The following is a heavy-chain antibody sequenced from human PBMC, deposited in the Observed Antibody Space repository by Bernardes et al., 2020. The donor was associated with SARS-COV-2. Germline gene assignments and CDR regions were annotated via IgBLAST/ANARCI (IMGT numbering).Heavy chain of an antibody. CDR1: GDSMTTGAYY. D-gene: IGHD3-9*01. J-gene: IGHJ4*02. CDR3: ARLKVLRHLDWSMSWLEYYFDF. Sequence: SETLSLTCAVSGDSMTTGAYYWAWLRQPPGKGLEWIGSLSNGRTPSYSPSFKSRVTLSADTSKKQFSLRLNSVTAADTAVYFCARLKVLRHLDWSMSWLEYYFDFWDQGTLITVSS. V-gene: IGHV4-39*01. CDR2: LSNGRTP.